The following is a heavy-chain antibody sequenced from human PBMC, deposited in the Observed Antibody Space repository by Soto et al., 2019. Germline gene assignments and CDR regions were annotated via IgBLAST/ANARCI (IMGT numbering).Heavy chain of an antibody. CDR2: IWYDGSNK. D-gene: IGHD6-13*01. CDR3: ASWGIAAGDY. V-gene: IGHV3-33*01. CDR1: GFTFSSYG. Sequence: QVQLVESGGGVVQPGRSLRLACAASGFTFSSYGMHWVRQAPGKGLEWVAVIWYDGSNKYYADSVKGRFTISRDNSKKTLYLQMNSLRAEDTAVYYCASWGIAAGDYWGQGTLVTVSS. J-gene: IGHJ4*02.